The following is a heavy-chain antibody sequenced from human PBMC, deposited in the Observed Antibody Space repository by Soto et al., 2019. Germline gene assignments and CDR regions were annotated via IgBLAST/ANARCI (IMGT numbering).Heavy chain of an antibody. CDR2: ISGNGGST. CDR1: GVTFSDFS. V-gene: IGHV3-23*01. Sequence: EVQLMESGGGLVHPGGSLRLSCSTSGVTFSDFSMTWVRQAPGKRLEWVSSISGNGGSTYYAESVTGRFTISRDNSENKVSLQMNTLRAEDTATYYCAKGSTYYYYNMEAWGKGTTGVVSS. D-gene: IGHD3-10*01. J-gene: IGHJ6*03. CDR3: AKGSTYYYYNMEA.